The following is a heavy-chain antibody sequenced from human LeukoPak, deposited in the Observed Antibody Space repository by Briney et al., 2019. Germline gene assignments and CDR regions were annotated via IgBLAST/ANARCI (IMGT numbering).Heavy chain of an antibody. CDR3: ARAVMVVRRAAARQGKFDY. CDR1: GGSFSGYY. Sequence: SETLSLTCAVYGGSFSGYYWSWIRQPPGKGLEWIGEINHSGSTNYNPSLKSRVTISVDTSKNQFSLKLSPVTAADTAVYYCARAVMVVRRAAARQGKFDYWGQGTLVTVSS. J-gene: IGHJ4*02. CDR2: INHSGST. V-gene: IGHV4-34*01. D-gene: IGHD6-6*01.